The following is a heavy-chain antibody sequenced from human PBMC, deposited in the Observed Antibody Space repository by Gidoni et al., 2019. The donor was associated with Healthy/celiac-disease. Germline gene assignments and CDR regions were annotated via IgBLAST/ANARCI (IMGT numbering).Heavy chain of an antibody. CDR2: IYSGGST. CDR1: GFTVSSNY. CDR3: ASGYGDYAGRMDV. J-gene: IGHJ6*02. D-gene: IGHD4-17*01. Sequence: EVQLVESGGGLVQPGGSLRLSCAASGFTVSSNYMGWVRQAPGKGLEWVSVIYSGGSTYYADSVKGRFTISRDNSKNTLYRQMNSLRAEDTAVYYCASGYGDYAGRMDVWGQGTTVTVSS. V-gene: IGHV3-66*01.